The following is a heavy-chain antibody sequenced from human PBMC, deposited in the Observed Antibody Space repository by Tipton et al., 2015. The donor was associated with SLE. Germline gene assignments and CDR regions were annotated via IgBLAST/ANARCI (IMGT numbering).Heavy chain of an antibody. Sequence: TLSLTCTVSGGSISSYYWSWIRQPPGKGLEWIGYIYTSGSTNYNPSLKSRVTMSVDTSKNQFSLKLSSVTAADTAVYYCARDLPLGSFDYWGQGTLVTVSS. J-gene: IGHJ4*02. V-gene: IGHV4-4*08. CDR1: GGSISSYY. CDR2: IYTSGST. CDR3: ARDLPLGSFDY.